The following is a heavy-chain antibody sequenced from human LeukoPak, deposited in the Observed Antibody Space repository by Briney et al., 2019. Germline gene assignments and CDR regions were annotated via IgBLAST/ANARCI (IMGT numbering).Heavy chain of an antibody. Sequence: GASVKVSCKPSGYTFSSHGITWVRQAPGQGLEWMGWISASSGKTNIAQKFQARVTMTTDTSTNTAYMDLRSLRFDDTAVYYCARANCGRTSCYFDIWGQGTKVTVSS. J-gene: IGHJ3*02. CDR1: GYTFSSHG. CDR3: ARANCGRTSCYFDI. V-gene: IGHV1-18*01. D-gene: IGHD2-2*01. CDR2: ISASSGKT.